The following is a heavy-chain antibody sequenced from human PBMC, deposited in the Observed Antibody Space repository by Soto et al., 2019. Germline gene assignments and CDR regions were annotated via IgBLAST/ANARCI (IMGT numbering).Heavy chain of an antibody. J-gene: IGHJ6*02. V-gene: IGHV3-23*01. Sequence: EVQLLESGGGLVQPGGSLRLSCAASGFTFSTYAMNWVRQAPGNGLEWVSAISGSGGSIHYADSVKGRFTISRDNSTTPLYLQMNSLGDEDTAVYHCVKGYWKGDVWGQGTTVTVSS. CDR2: ISGSGGSI. CDR3: VKGYWKGDV. D-gene: IGHD1-1*01. CDR1: GFTFSTYA.